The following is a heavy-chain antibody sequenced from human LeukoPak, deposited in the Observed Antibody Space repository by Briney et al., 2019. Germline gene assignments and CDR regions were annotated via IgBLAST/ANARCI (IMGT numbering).Heavy chain of an antibody. J-gene: IGHJ6*02. CDR3: ARYCSGGSCYATGGYYYGMDV. Sequence: ASVKVSCKASGGTFSSYAISWVRQAPGQGLGWMGGIIPIFGTANYAQKFQGRVTITADESTSTAYMELSSLRSEDTAVYYCARYCSGGSCYATGGYYYGMDVWGQGTTVTVSS. D-gene: IGHD2-15*01. CDR1: GGTFSSYA. V-gene: IGHV1-69*13. CDR2: IIPIFGTA.